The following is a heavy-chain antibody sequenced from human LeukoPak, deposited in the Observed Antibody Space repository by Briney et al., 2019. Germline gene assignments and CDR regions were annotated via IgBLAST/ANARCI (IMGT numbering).Heavy chain of an antibody. CDR2: IYYSGST. CDR1: GDSISTYY. CDR3: VARHFSSGKYHFDY. D-gene: IGHD3-22*01. J-gene: IGHJ4*02. V-gene: IGHV4-59*01. Sequence: SETLPLTCAVSGDSISTYYWTWIRQPPGKGLEWIGDIYYSGSTNYNPSLNSRVTMSVDTSKDQFSLNLRSVTAADTDLYYCVARHFSSGKYHFDYWGQGTLVTVSS.